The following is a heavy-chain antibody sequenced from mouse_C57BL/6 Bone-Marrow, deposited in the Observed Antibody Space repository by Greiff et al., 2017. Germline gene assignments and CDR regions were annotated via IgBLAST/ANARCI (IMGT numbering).Heavy chain of an antibody. D-gene: IGHD3-3*01. Sequence: QVQLQQPGAELVLPGASVKLSCKASGYTFTSYWMHWVKQRPGQGLEWIGEIDPSDSYTNYNQKFKGKSTLTVDKSSSTAYMQLRSLASEDSAGYYCAREGFYYFDYWGQGTTLTVSS. J-gene: IGHJ2*01. CDR2: IDPSDSYT. CDR1: GYTFTSYW. CDR3: AREGFYYFDY. V-gene: IGHV1-69*01.